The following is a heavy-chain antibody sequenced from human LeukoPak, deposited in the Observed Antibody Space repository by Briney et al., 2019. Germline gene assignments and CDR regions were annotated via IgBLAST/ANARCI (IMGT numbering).Heavy chain of an antibody. J-gene: IGHJ4*02. V-gene: IGHV4-61*02. CDR1: GGSISRGSYY. D-gene: IGHD6-19*01. CDR2: ISTSGST. Sequence: SETLSLTCTVSGGSISRGSYYWSWIRQPAGRGLEWIGRISTSGSTNYNPSLKSRVTISVDTSKNQFSLKLNSVTAADTAVYYCARGAAVAFGYWGQGTLATVSS. CDR3: ARGAAVAFGY.